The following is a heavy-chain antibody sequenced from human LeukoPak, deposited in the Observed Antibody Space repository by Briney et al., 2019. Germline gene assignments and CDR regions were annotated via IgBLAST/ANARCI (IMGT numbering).Heavy chain of an antibody. CDR3: AREAPEWLVPDYYYYYMDV. CDR2: IKQDGSEK. V-gene: IGHV3-7*01. Sequence: PGGSLRLSCAASGFTFSSYAMSWVRQAPGKGLEWVANIKQDGSEKYYVDSVKGRFTISRDNAKNSLYLQMNSLRAEDTAVYYCAREAPEWLVPDYYYYYMDVWGKGTTVTISS. D-gene: IGHD6-19*01. J-gene: IGHJ6*03. CDR1: GFTFSSYA.